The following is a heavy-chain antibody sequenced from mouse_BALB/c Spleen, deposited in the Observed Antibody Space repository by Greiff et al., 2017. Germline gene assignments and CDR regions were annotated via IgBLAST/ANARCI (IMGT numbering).Heavy chain of an antibody. D-gene: IGHD3-3*01. Sequence: QVQLQQPGAELVKPGASVKLSCKASGYTFTSYWMHWVKQRPGQGLEWIGEINPSNGRTNYNEKFKSKATLTVDKSSSTAYMQLSSLSSEDSAVYYCAREGTIDYWGQGTTLTVSS. CDR3: AREGTIDY. CDR1: GYTFTSYW. CDR2: INPSNGRT. V-gene: IGHV1S81*02. J-gene: IGHJ2*01.